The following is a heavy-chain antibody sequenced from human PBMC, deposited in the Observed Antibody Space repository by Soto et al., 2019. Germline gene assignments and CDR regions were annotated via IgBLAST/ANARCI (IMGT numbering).Heavy chain of an antibody. Sequence: EVQLLESGGGLVQPGGSLRLSCAASGFTFTNYAMTWVRQAPGKGLECVSGISGNGGTTFSADSVKGRFTISRDFSKNKVYLQMNNLGVEDTAVYYCGKVNADFWNGYEMDYFYGLDVWGQGTTVTVSS. D-gene: IGHD3-3*01. J-gene: IGHJ6*02. CDR1: GFTFTNYA. V-gene: IGHV3-23*01. CDR3: GKVNADFWNGYEMDYFYGLDV. CDR2: ISGNGGTT.